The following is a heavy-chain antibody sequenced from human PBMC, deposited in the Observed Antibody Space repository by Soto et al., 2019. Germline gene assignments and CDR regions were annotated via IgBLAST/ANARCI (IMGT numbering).Heavy chain of an antibody. Sequence: QVQLVQSGAEVKKPGASVTVSCKASGYTFTSYDTNWVRQATGQGLERMGWMNPNSGNTGYAQKFQGRVTMTRNTSISTAYMELSSLRSEDTAVYYCARGRVMITFWGVNRFDPWGQGTLVTVSS. CDR1: GYTFTSYD. D-gene: IGHD3-16*01. CDR3: ARGRVMITFWGVNRFDP. V-gene: IGHV1-8*01. J-gene: IGHJ5*02. CDR2: MNPNSGNT.